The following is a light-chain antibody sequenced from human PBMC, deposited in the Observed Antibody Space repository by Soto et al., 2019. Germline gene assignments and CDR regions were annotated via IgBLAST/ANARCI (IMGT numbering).Light chain of an antibody. Sequence: VQMTQSPSTLAASVGDRVTITCRASHRISRCLAWHQQKPGKAPKLLIYNASNLASGVPSRFSGSGSGTEFTLTISSLQSDDFAVYYCQQYNSYSWTFGQGTKVDIK. CDR2: NAS. CDR1: HRISRC. CDR3: QQYNSYSWT. V-gene: IGKV1-5*01. J-gene: IGKJ1*01.